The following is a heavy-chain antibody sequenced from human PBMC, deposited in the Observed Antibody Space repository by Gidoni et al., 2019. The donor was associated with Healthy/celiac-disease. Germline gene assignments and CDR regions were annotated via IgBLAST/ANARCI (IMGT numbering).Heavy chain of an antibody. D-gene: IGHD6-13*01. CDR2: ISSDGSNK. CDR3: AKERAAAGEFDY. V-gene: IGHV3-30*18. CDR1: GFTFSSYG. J-gene: IGHJ4*02. Sequence: QVQLVESGGGVVQPGRSLRLSCAASGFTFSSYGMHWVRQAPGKGLEWVAVISSDGSNKYYADSVKGRFTISRDNSKNTLYLQMNSLRAEDTAVYYCAKERAAAGEFDYWGQGTLVTVSS.